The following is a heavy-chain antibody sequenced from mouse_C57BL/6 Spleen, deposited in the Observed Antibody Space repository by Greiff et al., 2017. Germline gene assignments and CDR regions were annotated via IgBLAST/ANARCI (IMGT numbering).Heavy chain of an antibody. Sequence: QVQLQQPGAELVKPGASVKLSCKASGYTFTSYWMQWVKQRPGQGLEWIGEIDPSDSYTNYNQKFNGKATLTVDTSSSTAYMQLSSLTSEDSAVYYCARSTMITKGYYYAMDYWGQGTSVTVSS. D-gene: IGHD2-4*01. J-gene: IGHJ4*01. V-gene: IGHV1-50*01. CDR3: ARSTMITKGYYYAMDY. CDR1: GYTFTSYW. CDR2: IDPSDSYT.